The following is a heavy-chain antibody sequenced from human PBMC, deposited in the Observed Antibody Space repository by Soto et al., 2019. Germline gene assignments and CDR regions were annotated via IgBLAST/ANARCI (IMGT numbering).Heavy chain of an antibody. CDR2: ISGSGGRT. D-gene: IGHD6-19*01. CDR1: GFTFSSYA. Sequence: EVQLLESGGGLVQTGGSLRLSCAASGFTFSSYAMSWVRQAPGKGLEWVSAISGSGGRTYYADSVKGRFTISRDNSKNTLYLQMNSLRAEDTAVYYCARHSSGWPNDYFDYWGQGTLVTVSS. V-gene: IGHV3-23*01. J-gene: IGHJ4*02. CDR3: ARHSSGWPNDYFDY.